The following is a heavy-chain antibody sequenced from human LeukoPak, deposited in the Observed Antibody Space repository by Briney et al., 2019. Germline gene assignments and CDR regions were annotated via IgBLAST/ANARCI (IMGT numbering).Heavy chain of an antibody. J-gene: IGHJ4*02. CDR3: ARKGDGYNYYFYY. Sequence: PSETLSLTCTVSGGSISSSSYYWGWIRQPPGKGLEWIGSIYYSGSTYYNPSLKSRVTISVDTSKNQFSLKLSSVTAADTAVSYCARKGDGYNYYFYYWGQGTLVTVSS. D-gene: IGHD5-24*01. CDR1: GGSISSSSYY. CDR2: IYYSGST. V-gene: IGHV4-39*01.